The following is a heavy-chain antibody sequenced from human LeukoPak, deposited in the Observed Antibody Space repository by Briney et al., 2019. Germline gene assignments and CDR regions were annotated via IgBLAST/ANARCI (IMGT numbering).Heavy chain of an antibody. CDR2: IKSKSDGEAR. CDR3: TTEEYSYDRSDYFDR. Sequence: PGGSLRLSCAASGFTFNNAWLSWVRQAPGKGLEWVGRIKSKSDGEARDYGAPVKGRFTVSRDDSKNIVYLQMNSLRAEDTAMYYCTTEEYSYDRSDYFDRWGQGILVTVSS. D-gene: IGHD3-22*01. J-gene: IGHJ4*02. CDR1: GFTFNNAW. V-gene: IGHV3-15*01.